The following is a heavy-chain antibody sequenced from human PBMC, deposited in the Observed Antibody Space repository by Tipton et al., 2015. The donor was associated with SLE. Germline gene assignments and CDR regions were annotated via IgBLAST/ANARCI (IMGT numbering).Heavy chain of an antibody. CDR1: GFTFNTCP. CDR2: ISYDGSNK. V-gene: IGHV3-30-3*01. Sequence: SLRLSCSASGFTFNTCPMNWVRQAPGKGLEWVAVISYDGSNKYYADSVKGRFTISRDNSKNTLYLQMNSLRAEDTAVYYCARDDRYSGSYYMSYCDYWGQGTLVTVSS. D-gene: IGHD3-10*01. J-gene: IGHJ4*02. CDR3: ARDDRYSGSYYMSYCDY.